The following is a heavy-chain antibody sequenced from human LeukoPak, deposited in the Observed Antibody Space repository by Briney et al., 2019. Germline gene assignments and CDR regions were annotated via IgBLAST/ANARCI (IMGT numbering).Heavy chain of an antibody. CDR1: GFTFDDYA. D-gene: IGHD2-2*01. CDR2: ISWNSGSI. Sequence: GGSLRLSCAASGFTFDDYAMHWVRQAPGKGLEWVSGISWNSGSIGYADSVKGRFTTSRDNAKNSLYLQMNSLRAEDTALYYCAKDISWGYCSSTSCSYFDYWGQGTLVTVSS. CDR3: AKDISWGYCSSTSCSYFDY. J-gene: IGHJ4*02. V-gene: IGHV3-9*01.